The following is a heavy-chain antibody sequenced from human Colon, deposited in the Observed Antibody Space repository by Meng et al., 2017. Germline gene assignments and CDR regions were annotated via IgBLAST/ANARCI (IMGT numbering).Heavy chain of an antibody. CDR1: GGSISSSNW. CDR2: IYHSGST. J-gene: IGHJ4*02. CDR3: ASFPPPGKQWLVTDY. Sequence: VQRHGAGPGLVKPSGTLSLTCAVSGGSISSSNWWSWVRQPPGKGLEWIGEIYHSGSTNYNPSLKSRVTISVDKSKNQFSLKLSSVTAADTAVYYCASFPPPGKQWLVTDYWGQGTLVTVSS. V-gene: IGHV4-4*02. D-gene: IGHD6-19*01.